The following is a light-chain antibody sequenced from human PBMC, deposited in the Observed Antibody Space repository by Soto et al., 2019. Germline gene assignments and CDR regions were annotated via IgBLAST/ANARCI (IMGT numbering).Light chain of an antibody. CDR1: QGISTF. V-gene: IGKV1-39*01. CDR2: AAS. CDR3: QQSYATVRT. Sequence: DIQMTQSPSSLSTSVGDRVTITCRASQGISTFLNWYQQKPGKAPRLLIYAASRLQSGVPARFSGSGAETDFTPTITSLQPEDFGIYYCQQSYATVRTFGGGTKVE. J-gene: IGKJ4*01.